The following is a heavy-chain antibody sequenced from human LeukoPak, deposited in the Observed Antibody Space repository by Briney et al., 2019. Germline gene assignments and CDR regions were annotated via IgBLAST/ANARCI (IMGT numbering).Heavy chain of an antibody. V-gene: IGHV4-59*01. CDR1: GGSISSYY. J-gene: IGHJ4*02. Sequence: PSETLSLTCTVSGGSISSYYWTWIRQPPGKGLEWIGSLYYSGSTNYNPSLKSRVTISVDTSKNQFSLKLSSVTAADTAVYYCARRHVEYSSSSDPYYFDYWGQGTLVTVSS. D-gene: IGHD6-6*01. CDR2: LYYSGST. CDR3: ARRHVEYSSSSDPYYFDY.